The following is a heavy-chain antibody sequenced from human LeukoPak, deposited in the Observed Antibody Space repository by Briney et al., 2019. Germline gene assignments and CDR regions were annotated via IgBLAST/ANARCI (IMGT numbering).Heavy chain of an antibody. J-gene: IGHJ4*02. Sequence: SGPTLVKPTQTLTLTCTFSGFSLSTSGVGVGWIRQPPGKALEGLALIYWNDDKRYSPSLKSRLTITKDTSKNQVVLKMTNMDPVDTATYYCAHTNHYDLMYYFDSWGQGALVPVSS. V-gene: IGHV2-5*01. CDR1: GFSLSTSGVG. CDR2: IYWNDDK. CDR3: AHTNHYDLMYYFDS. D-gene: IGHD3-3*01.